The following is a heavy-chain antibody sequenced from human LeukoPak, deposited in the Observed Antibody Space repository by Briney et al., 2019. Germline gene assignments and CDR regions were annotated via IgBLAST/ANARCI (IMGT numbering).Heavy chain of an antibody. V-gene: IGHV3-30*18. CDR1: GFTFSTYA. Sequence: GRSLRLSCAASGFTFSTYAMHWVRQAPGKGLEWVAVTSYDGSNKYYADSVKGRFTISRDNSKNTLYLQMNTLRAEDTAVYYCAKDVSWNWFDPWGQGTLVTVSS. CDR3: AKDVSWNWFDP. CDR2: TSYDGSNK. J-gene: IGHJ5*02.